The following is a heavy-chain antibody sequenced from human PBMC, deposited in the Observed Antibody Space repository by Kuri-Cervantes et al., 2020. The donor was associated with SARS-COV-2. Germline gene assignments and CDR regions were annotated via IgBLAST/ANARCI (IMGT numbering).Heavy chain of an antibody. Sequence: GESLKISCAASGFTFSDYYMSWIRQAPGKGLEWVSYISSSSSYTNYADSVKGRFTISRDNAKNSLYLQMNSLRDEDTAVYYCAVIQNSGSYSTRSSYFDYWGQGTLVTVSS. CDR1: GFTFSDYY. CDR3: AVIQNSGSYSTRSSYFDY. CDR2: ISSSSSYT. D-gene: IGHD1-26*01. J-gene: IGHJ4*02. V-gene: IGHV3-11*03.